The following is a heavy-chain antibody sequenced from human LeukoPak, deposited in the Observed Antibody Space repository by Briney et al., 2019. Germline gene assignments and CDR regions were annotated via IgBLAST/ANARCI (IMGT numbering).Heavy chain of an antibody. V-gene: IGHV1-8*02. Sequence: ASVKVSCKASGYTFSNYDINWVRQATGQGLEWMGWINPNSGNTVYAHKFQDRVTVTGNTSTMTAYMELNSLRSEDTAVYYCARGQWQWLRLSWFDPRGQGTLVTVSS. CDR1: GYTFSNYD. CDR2: INPNSGNT. CDR3: ARGQWQWLRLSWFDP. D-gene: IGHD5-12*01. J-gene: IGHJ5*02.